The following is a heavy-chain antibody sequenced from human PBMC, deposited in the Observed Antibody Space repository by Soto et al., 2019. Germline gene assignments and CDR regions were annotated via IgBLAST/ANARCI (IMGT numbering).Heavy chain of an antibody. CDR2: IYWDDDK. Sequence: GLDLEWLAFIYWDDDKRYSPSLKSSVAITKDTSKNQVVLTMTNMDPVDTATYCCAHRATLGGSWDWGTGYFDYWGQGTLVTVSA. D-gene: IGHD6-13*01. CDR3: AHRATLGGSWDWGTGYFDY. V-gene: IGHV2-5*02. J-gene: IGHJ4*02.